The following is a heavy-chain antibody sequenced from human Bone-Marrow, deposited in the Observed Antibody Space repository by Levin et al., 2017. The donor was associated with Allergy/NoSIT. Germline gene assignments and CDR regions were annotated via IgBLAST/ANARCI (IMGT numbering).Heavy chain of an antibody. Sequence: NTSETLSLTCTVSGGSMSSSGYYWLWIRQPPGKGLEWIGSIYNSGSTYYNPSLKSRVTISVDTSKNQFSLNLSSVTAADTAVYYCARRGNQMPHDAFDLWGQGTMVTVSS. V-gene: IGHV4-39*01. J-gene: IGHJ3*01. CDR3: ARRGNQMPHDAFDL. D-gene: IGHD1-14*01. CDR1: GGSMSSSGYY. CDR2: IYNSGST.